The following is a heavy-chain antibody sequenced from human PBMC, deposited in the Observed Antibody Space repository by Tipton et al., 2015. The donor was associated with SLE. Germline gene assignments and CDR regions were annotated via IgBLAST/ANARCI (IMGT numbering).Heavy chain of an antibody. D-gene: IGHD3-10*01. V-gene: IGHV4-39*06. CDR3: ARQPRAMYYYGSGSYPNWFDP. J-gene: IGHJ5*02. CDR1: GGSISSSSYY. Sequence: TLSLTCTVSGGSISSSSYYWGWIRQPPGKGLEWFGRIYYSGCTYYHPSLKSRVTISVDTSKNQFTLNLSSVTAADTAVYYCARQPRAMYYYGSGSYPNWFDPWGQGTLVTVSS. CDR2: IYYSGCT.